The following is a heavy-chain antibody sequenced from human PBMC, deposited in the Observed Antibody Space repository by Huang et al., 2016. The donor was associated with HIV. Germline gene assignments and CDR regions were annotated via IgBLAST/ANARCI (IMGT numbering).Heavy chain of an antibody. CDR2: FNPNSGGS. D-gene: IGHD3-22*01. J-gene: IGHJ4*02. V-gene: IGHV1-2*02. Sequence: QVQLVQSGAEVTKPGASVKVSCKVTGFNITDYYMHWVRQAPGQGLEWWGWFNPNSGGSKYAQKLQGRVTMTTDTSVSTVYMVLSSLRSDDTATYYCTRDGTTASYYSESSGFDLWGQGTLVTVSS. CDR1: GFNITDYY. CDR3: TRDGTTASYYSESSGFDL.